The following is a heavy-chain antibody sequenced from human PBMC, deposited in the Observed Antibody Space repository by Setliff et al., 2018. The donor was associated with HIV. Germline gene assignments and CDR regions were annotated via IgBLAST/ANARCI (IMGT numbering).Heavy chain of an antibody. D-gene: IGHD3-16*01. CDR3: AREIPFRGNANMWDYYAMDV. CDR2: IYHSGST. V-gene: IGHV4-38-2*02. J-gene: IGHJ6*02. Sequence: LSLTCAVSGYSISSGYYWGWIRQPPGKGLEWIGSIYHSGSTYYNPSLKSRVTISVDTSKNQFSLKLSSVTAADTAVYYCAREIPFRGNANMWDYYAMDVWGQGITVTVSS. CDR1: GYSISSGYY.